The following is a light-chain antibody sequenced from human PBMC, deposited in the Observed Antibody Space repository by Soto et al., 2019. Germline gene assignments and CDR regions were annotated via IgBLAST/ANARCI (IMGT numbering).Light chain of an antibody. V-gene: IGKV3-20*01. Sequence: EIVLTQSPGTLSLSPGERATLSCRASQSVSSSYLAWYHQKPGQPPRLLIYGASSRATGIPDTFSGGGSATYFTRTISRLEPEDFAVYYCHQYGSSPWTFGQGTKVEIK. CDR1: QSVSSSY. J-gene: IGKJ1*01. CDR2: GAS. CDR3: HQYGSSPWT.